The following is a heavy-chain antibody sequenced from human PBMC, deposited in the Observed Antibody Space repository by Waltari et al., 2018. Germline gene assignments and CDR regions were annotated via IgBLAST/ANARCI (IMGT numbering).Heavy chain of an antibody. CDR2: IYHSGRT. V-gene: IGHV4-38-2*01. CDR1: GYSISSGYY. J-gene: IGHJ4*02. CDR3: ARRRYSSSWFDY. D-gene: IGHD6-13*01. Sequence: QVQLQESGPGLVKPSETLSLTCAVSGYSISSGYYWGWIRQPPGKGLEWIGSIYHSGRTYYNPSLKSRVTISVDTSKNQFSLKLSSVTAADTAVYYCARRRYSSSWFDYWGQGTLVTVSS.